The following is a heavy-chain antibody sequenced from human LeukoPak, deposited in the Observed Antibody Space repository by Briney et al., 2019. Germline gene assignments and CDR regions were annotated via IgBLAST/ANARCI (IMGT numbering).Heavy chain of an antibody. V-gene: IGHV3-23*01. CDR1: GFTFSSYG. Sequence: GGSLRLSCAASGFTFSSYGMSWVRQAPGKGLEWVSAISGSGGSTYYADSVKGRFTISRDNSKNTLYLQMNSLRAEDTAVYYCAKDPVPYYYGSGSYSHFDYWGQGTLVTVSS. CDR2: ISGSGGST. D-gene: IGHD3-10*01. J-gene: IGHJ4*02. CDR3: AKDPVPYYYGSGSYSHFDY.